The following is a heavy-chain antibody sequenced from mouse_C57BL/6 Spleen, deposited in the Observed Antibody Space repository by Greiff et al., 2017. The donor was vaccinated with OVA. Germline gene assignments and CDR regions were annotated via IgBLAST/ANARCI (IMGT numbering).Heavy chain of an antibody. D-gene: IGHD2-2*01. CDR2: IDPSDSYT. V-gene: IGHV1-50*01. CDR3: ARSDGYDQAFDY. J-gene: IGHJ2*01. Sequence: QVQLQQSGAELVKPGASVKLSCKASGYTFTSYWMQWVKQRPGQGLEWIGEIDPSDSYTNYNQKFKGKATLTVDTSSSTAYMQLSSLTSEDSAVYYCARSDGYDQAFDYWGQGTTLTVSS. CDR1: GYTFTSYW.